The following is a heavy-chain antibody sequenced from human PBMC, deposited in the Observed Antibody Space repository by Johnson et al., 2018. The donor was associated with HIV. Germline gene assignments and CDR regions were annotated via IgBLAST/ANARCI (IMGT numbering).Heavy chain of an antibody. Sequence: QMLLVESGGGVVQPRRSLRLSCAASGFTFSNYAMNWVRQAPGKGLEWVAVISYDGSNKYYADSVKGRFTISRDNSKNTLYLQMNSLRAEDTALYYCASGRIAARPHAFDIWGQGTMVTVSS. CDR1: GFTFSNYA. D-gene: IGHD6-6*01. J-gene: IGHJ3*02. V-gene: IGHV3-30*14. CDR3: ASGRIAARPHAFDI. CDR2: ISYDGSNK.